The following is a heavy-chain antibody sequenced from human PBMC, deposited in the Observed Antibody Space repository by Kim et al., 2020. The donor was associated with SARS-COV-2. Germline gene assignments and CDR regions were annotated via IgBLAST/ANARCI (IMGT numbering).Heavy chain of an antibody. CDR1: GGSISSSSYY. V-gene: IGHV4-39*07. Sequence: SETLSLTCTVSGGSISSSSYYWGWIRQPPGKGLEWIGSIYYSGSTYYNPSLKSRVTISVDTSKNQFSLKLSSVTAADTAVYYCARGSTAYSSSWYPMGFDPWGQGTLVTVSS. D-gene: IGHD6-13*01. CDR2: IYYSGST. J-gene: IGHJ5*02. CDR3: ARGSTAYSSSWYPMGFDP.